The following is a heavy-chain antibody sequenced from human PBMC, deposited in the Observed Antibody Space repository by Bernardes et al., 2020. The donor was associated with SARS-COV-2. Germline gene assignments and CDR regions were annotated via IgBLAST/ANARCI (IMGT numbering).Heavy chain of an antibody. CDR1: GGSLSGYY. J-gene: IGHJ2*01. CDR3: ARAVWGIWHFDL. V-gene: IGHV4-34*01. Sequence: SETLSLTCAVYGGSLSGYYWNWIRQPPGKGLEWIGEINYSGSTNYNPSLKSRGTISVDTSKNQFSLKLSSVTAADTAVYYCARAVWGIWHFDLWGRDTLVTVSS. CDR2: INYSGST. D-gene: IGHD3-16*01.